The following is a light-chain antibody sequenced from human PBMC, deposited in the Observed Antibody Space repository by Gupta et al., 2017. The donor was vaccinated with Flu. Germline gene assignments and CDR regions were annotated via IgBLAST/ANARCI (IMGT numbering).Light chain of an antibody. CDR3: LQYDSSPRT. CDR2: ATS. CDR1: QGIRNN. J-gene: IGKJ1*01. V-gene: IGKV1-17*01. Sequence: GDRINITCRASQGIRNNLGWYQQKEGRSPKGLIYATSTLHSGVQSRFSCSGSGTDFTLTISGLQPEDFATYYCLQYDSSPRTFGQGTKVEIK.